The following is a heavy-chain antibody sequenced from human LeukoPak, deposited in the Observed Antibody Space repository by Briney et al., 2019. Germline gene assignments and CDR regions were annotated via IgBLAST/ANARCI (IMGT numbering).Heavy chain of an antibody. Sequence: ETLSLTYTVSGYSISSGYYWGWIRQSPEKGLEWIGYVYYTGTTYYSPSLKSRVAISLDRSKNQFSLNLNSVTAADTAVYYCARSVLWFGDLGYWGQGILVTVSS. V-gene: IGHV4-38-2*02. CDR3: ARSVLWFGDLGY. CDR2: VYYTGTT. D-gene: IGHD3-10*01. CDR1: GYSISSGYY. J-gene: IGHJ4*02.